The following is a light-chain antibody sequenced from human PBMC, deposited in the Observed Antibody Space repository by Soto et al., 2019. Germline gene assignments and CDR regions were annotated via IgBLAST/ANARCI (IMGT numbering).Light chain of an antibody. CDR3: CSYGGSFYV. J-gene: IGLJ1*01. CDR1: SSDVGGYNY. V-gene: IGLV2-11*01. Sequence: QSVLTQPHSVSGSPGQSVALSCSGTSSDVGGYNYVSWYQQHPGKAHKLIIFDVNKRPSGVPDRFSGSKSGSTASLTISGLQAEDEADYYCCSYGGSFYVVGTGTKVTVL. CDR2: DVN.